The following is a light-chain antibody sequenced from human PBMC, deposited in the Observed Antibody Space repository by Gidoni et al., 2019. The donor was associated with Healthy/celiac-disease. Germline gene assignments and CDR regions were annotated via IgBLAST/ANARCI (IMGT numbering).Light chain of an antibody. CDR1: QSLLHSDVKTY. CDR3: MQCKHPRYT. V-gene: IGKV2-29*02. J-gene: IGKJ2*01. Sequence: DSVMTHTPLSLSVTPGQPTSIPCTSSQSLLHSDVKTYLYWYLQKPGQSPQLLIYEVSSRFSGVPDRFSGSGSWTDFPLIISRVEAEDVGVYYCMQCKHPRYTFGPGTKLEIK. CDR2: EVS.